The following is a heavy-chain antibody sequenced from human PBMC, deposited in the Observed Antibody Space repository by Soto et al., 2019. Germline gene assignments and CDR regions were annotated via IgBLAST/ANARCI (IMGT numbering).Heavy chain of an antibody. CDR3: ARVFGVVMRRHRWFDP. J-gene: IGHJ5*02. V-gene: IGHV1-69*01. CDR1: GGTFSSYA. CDR2: IIPIFGTA. Sequence: QVQLVQSGAEVKKPGSSVKVSCKASGGTFSSYAISWVRQSPGQGLEWMGGIIPIFGTANYAQKFQGRVTINAEESTSTAYMELSSLRSEDTAVYYGARVFGVVMRRHRWFDPWGQGTLVTVSS. D-gene: IGHD3-3*01.